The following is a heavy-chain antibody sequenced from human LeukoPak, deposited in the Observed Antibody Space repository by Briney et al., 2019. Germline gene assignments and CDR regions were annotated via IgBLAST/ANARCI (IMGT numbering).Heavy chain of an antibody. CDR1: GGTFSSYA. CDR3: ARDGGGYSSGLLDP. Sequence: SSVKVSCKASGGTFSSYAISWVRQAPGQGLEWMGRIIPILGIANYAQKFQGRVTITAHKSTSTAYMELSSLRSEDTSVYYCARDGGGYSSGLLDPWGQGTLVTVSS. D-gene: IGHD6-19*01. CDR2: IIPILGIA. V-gene: IGHV1-69*04. J-gene: IGHJ5*02.